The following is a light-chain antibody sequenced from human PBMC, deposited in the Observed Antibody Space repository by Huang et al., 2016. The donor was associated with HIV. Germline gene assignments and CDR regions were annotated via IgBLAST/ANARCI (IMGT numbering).Light chain of an antibody. J-gene: IGKJ4*01. V-gene: IGKV3-15*01. CDR1: QGVSSN. CDR3: QQYNNWPLT. CDR2: GAS. Sequence: EIVMTQSPATLSLSPGQRATLSCRASQGVSSNFAWYQQKPGQAPRLLIYGASTRATSFPARFSGSGSGTEFTLTINSLQSEDFAVYYCQQYNNWPLTFGGGTKVENK.